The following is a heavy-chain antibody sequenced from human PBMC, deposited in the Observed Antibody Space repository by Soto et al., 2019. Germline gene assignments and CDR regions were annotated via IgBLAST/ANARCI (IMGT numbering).Heavy chain of an antibody. J-gene: IGHJ4*02. CDR2: IKQDGSEK. CDR3: ARDGPAKTSNFDY. CDR1: GFTFSSYW. Sequence: PGGSLRLSCAASGFTFSSYWMSWVRQAPGKGLEWVANIKQDGSEKYYVDSVKGRFTISRDNAKNSLYLQMNSLRAEDTAVYYCARDGPAKTSNFDYWGQGTLVTVSS. D-gene: IGHD2-15*01. V-gene: IGHV3-7*05.